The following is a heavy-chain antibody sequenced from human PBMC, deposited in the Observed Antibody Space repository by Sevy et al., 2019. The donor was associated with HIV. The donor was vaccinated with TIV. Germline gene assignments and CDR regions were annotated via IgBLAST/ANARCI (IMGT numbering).Heavy chain of an antibody. CDR1: GFSFGDYA. D-gene: IGHD4-17*01. V-gene: IGHV3-9*01. CDR2: VSWNSGAK. Sequence: GGSLRLSCVASGFSFGDYAMHWVRLPPGKGPEWVAGVSWNSGAKGYADSVKGRFTLSRDNAEKSLYLQMNSLRTEDTAFYFCVKGGYRDYFRGQNYFDPWGPGTLVTVSS. CDR3: VKGGYRDYFRGQNYFDP. J-gene: IGHJ5*02.